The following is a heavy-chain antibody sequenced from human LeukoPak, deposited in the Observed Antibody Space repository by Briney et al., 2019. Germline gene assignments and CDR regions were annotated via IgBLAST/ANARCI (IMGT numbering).Heavy chain of an antibody. CDR3: ARRERDYDSSGYPDAFDI. Sequence: SETLSLTCTVSGGPISSYYWNWIRQPPGKGLEWIGNIYYSGSTNYNPSLKSRVTISVDTSKNQFSLRLSSVTAADTAVYYCARRERDYDSSGYPDAFDIWGQGTMVTVSS. CDR2: IYYSGST. J-gene: IGHJ3*02. CDR1: GGPISSYY. V-gene: IGHV4-59*08. D-gene: IGHD3-22*01.